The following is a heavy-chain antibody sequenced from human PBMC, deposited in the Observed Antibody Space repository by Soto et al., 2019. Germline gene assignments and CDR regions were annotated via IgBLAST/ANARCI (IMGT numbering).Heavy chain of an antibody. Sequence: PSETLSLTFTVSGGSISRCGYYWSCIRQHPGKGLEWIGSIYFSGSTYYNPSLQSRVNISVDSSKNQFPLKLSSVTAADTAVYYCARGSFWSGYLRSNWFDPWGQGTLVTVS. CDR1: GGSISRCGYY. CDR3: ARGSFWSGYLRSNWFDP. V-gene: IGHV4-31*03. D-gene: IGHD3-3*01. J-gene: IGHJ5*02. CDR2: IYFSGST.